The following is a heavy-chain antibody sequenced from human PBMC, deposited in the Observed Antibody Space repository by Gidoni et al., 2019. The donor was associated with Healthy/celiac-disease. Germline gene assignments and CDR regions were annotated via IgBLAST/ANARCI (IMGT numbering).Heavy chain of an antibody. V-gene: IGHV4-34*01. CDR2: INHSGST. CDR3: ARVSYGSIYDGMDV. CDR1: GGSCSGYY. J-gene: IGHJ6*02. Sequence: QVQLQQWGAGLLKPSENLSVTCAVYGGSCSGYYWSWIRQHPGKGLEWRGEINHSGSTNYHPSLTRRVPIAVDTSKNQFSLKLSSVTAADTAVYYCARVSYGSIYDGMDVWGQGTTVTVSS. D-gene: IGHD5-18*01.